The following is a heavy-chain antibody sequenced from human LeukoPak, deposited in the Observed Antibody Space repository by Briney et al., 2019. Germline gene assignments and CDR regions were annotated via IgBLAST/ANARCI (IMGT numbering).Heavy chain of an antibody. Sequence: SETLSLTFAVYGGSFSGYYWSWIRQPPGKGLEWIGEINHSGSTNYNPSLKSRVTISVDTSKNQFSLKLSSVTAGDTAVYYCARAIYYGSGSYSKGEYYYYYYMDVWGKGTTVTVSS. J-gene: IGHJ6*03. D-gene: IGHD3-10*01. V-gene: IGHV4-34*01. CDR1: GGSFSGYY. CDR2: INHSGST. CDR3: ARAIYYGSGSYSKGEYYYYYYMDV.